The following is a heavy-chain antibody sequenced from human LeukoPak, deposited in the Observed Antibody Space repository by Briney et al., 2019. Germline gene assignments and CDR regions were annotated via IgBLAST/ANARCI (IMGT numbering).Heavy chain of an antibody. CDR3: ANGMATGGYYYYMDV. D-gene: IGHD1-1*01. Sequence: ASVKVSCKASGGTCSSYAISWVRQAPGQGLEWMGGIIPIFGTANYAQKFQGRVTITTDESTSTAYMELSSLRSEDTAVYYCANGMATGGYYYYMDVWGKGTTVTVSS. CDR2: IIPIFGTA. CDR1: GGTCSSYA. V-gene: IGHV1-69*05. J-gene: IGHJ6*03.